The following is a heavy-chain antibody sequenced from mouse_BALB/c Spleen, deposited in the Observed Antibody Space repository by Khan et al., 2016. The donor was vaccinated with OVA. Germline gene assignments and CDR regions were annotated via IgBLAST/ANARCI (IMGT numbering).Heavy chain of an antibody. CDR3: ARKGALYYFDY. CDR2: IYPGTDNT. V-gene: IGHV1S132*01. D-gene: IGHD3-1*01. Sequence: VQLQESGAELVRPGASVKLSCKTSGYTFTSYWIHWIKQRSGQGLEWIARIYPGTDNTYYSQNLKDKATLTADKSSSPAYMQLSSLKSEDSAVYFCARKGALYYFDYWGQGTTLTVSS. CDR1: GYTFTSYW. J-gene: IGHJ2*01.